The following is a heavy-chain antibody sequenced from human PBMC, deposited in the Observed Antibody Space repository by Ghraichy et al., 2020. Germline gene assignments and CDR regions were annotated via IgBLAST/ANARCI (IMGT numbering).Heavy chain of an antibody. Sequence: SETLSLTCAVSGGSISSGGYSWSWIRQPPGKGLEWIGNIYHSGGTYYNPSLKSRVTILLDRSKSQFSLEVTSMTAADTAVYYCARARSNYDSGVFDIWGQGTMVTVSS. CDR3: ARARSNYDSGVFDI. J-gene: IGHJ3*02. CDR2: IYHSGGT. D-gene: IGHD4-11*01. V-gene: IGHV4-30-2*01. CDR1: GGSISSGGYS.